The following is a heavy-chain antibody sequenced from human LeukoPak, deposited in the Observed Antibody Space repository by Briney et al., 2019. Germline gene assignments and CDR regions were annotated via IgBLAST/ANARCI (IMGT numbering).Heavy chain of an antibody. D-gene: IGHD2-21*02. Sequence: SETLSLTCAVSGGSINSGNWWSWVRQPPGKGLEWIGEIYHSGSTNYNPSLKSRVTISVDEFKNQFSLNLTSVTAADTAVYYCARALCGGDCYRGNYWGQGTLVTVSS. CDR2: IYHSGST. J-gene: IGHJ4*02. CDR3: ARALCGGDCYRGNY. V-gene: IGHV4-4*02. CDR1: GGSINSGNW.